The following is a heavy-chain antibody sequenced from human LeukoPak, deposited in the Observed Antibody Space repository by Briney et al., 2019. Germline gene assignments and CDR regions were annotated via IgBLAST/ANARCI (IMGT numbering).Heavy chain of an antibody. J-gene: IGHJ2*01. D-gene: IGHD6-13*01. V-gene: IGHV4-59*01. CDR3: ARAIEYSSSWYSGWYFDL. Sequence: SETLSLTCTVSGGSISSYYWSWIRQPPGKGLEWIGYIYYSGSTNYNPSLKSRVTISVDTSKNQFSLKLSSVTAADTAVYYCARAIEYSSSWYSGWYFDLWGRGTLVTVSS. CDR1: GGSISSYY. CDR2: IYYSGST.